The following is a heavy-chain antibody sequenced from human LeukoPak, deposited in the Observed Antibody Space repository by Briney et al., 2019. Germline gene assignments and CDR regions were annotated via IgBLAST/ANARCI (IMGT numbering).Heavy chain of an antibody. CDR3: ARVRTPIVPPGGYYYYMDV. V-gene: IGHV4-39*07. CDR1: GGSISSSSYY. Sequence: NSSETLSLTCTVSGGSISSSSYYWGWIRQPPGKGLEWIGSIYYSGSTYYNPSLKSRVTISVDTSKNQFSLKLSSVTAADTAVYCCARVRTPIVPPGGYYYYMDVWGKGTTVTVSS. CDR2: IYYSGST. J-gene: IGHJ6*03. D-gene: IGHD1-26*01.